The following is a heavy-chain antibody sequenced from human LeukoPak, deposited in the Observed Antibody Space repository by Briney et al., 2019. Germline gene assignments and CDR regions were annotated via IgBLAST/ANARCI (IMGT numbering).Heavy chain of an antibody. CDR2: ISSSSSTI. CDR3: AREQMTIDAFDI. V-gene: IGHV3-48*01. D-gene: IGHD4/OR15-4a*01. J-gene: IGHJ3*02. CDR1: GFTVSSNY. Sequence: GGSLRLSCAASGFTVSSNYMSWVRQAPGKGLEWVSYISSSSSTIYYADSVKGRFTISRDNAKNSLYLQMNSLRAEDTAVYYCAREQMTIDAFDIWGQGTMVTVSS.